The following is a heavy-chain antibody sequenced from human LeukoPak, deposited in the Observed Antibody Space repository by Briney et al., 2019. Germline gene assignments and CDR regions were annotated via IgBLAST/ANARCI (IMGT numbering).Heavy chain of an antibody. CDR1: GGTFSSYA. CDR2: IIPIFGTA. CDR3: ARDGSFRCSSTSCYSGYYYYGMDV. D-gene: IGHD2-2*01. Sequence: SVKVSCKASGGTFSSYAISWVRQAPGQGLEWMGGIIPIFGTANYAQKLQGRVTMTTDTSTSTAYMELRSLRSDDTAVYYCARDGSFRCSSTSCYSGYYYYGMDVWGQGTTVTVSS. J-gene: IGHJ6*02. V-gene: IGHV1-69*05.